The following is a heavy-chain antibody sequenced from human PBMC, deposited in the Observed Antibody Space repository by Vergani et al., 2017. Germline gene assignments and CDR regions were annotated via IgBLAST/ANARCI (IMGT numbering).Heavy chain of an antibody. CDR3: ATPREYYDILTGYKHYYYGMDV. CDR1: GGTFSSYA. J-gene: IGHJ6*02. CDR2: IIPIFGTA. D-gene: IGHD3-9*01. V-gene: IGHV1-69*01. Sequence: QVQLVQSGAEVKKPGSSVKVSCKASGGTFSSYAISWVRQAPGQGLEWMGGIIPIFGTANYAQKFQGRVTITADESTSTAYMEPSSLRSEDTAVYYCATPREYYDILTGYKHYYYGMDVWGQGTTVTVSS.